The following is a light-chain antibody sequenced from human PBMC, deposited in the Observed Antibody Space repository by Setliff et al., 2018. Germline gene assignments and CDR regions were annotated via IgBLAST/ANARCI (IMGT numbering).Light chain of an antibody. CDR3: SSYAGGNNPYV. Sequence: QSVLAQPPSASGSPGQSVTISCTGTSSDVGGYNYVSWYQQHPGKAPKLMIYEVSKRPSGVPDRFSGSKSGNTASLTVSGLQAEDEADYYCSSYAGGNNPYVFGTGTK. V-gene: IGLV2-8*01. J-gene: IGLJ1*01. CDR2: EVS. CDR1: SSDVGGYNY.